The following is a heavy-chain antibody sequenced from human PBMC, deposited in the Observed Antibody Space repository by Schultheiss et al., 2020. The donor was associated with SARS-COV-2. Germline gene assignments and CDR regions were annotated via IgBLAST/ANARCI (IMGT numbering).Heavy chain of an antibody. Sequence: SETLSLTCIVSDGSISSGDYYWGWIRQPPGKGLEWIGYIYYSGTTYYNPSLKSRVTILVDTSKNQFSLKLNSVTAADTAMYYCARHDYGNYGAFDIWGRGRVVTVSS. V-gene: IGHV4-30-4*02. CDR2: IYYSGTT. J-gene: IGHJ3*02. D-gene: IGHD4/OR15-4a*01. CDR3: ARHDYGNYGAFDI. CDR1: DGSISSGDYY.